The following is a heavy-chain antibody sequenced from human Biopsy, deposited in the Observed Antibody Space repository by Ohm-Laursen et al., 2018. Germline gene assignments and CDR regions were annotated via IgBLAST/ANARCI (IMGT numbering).Heavy chain of an antibody. Sequence: GTLSLTCAVSGGSISTYWWSWIRQPPGKGLEWIGYIYYSGTTKYSPSLKSRVTISVDTSKNQFFLNLRSVTAADTAVYYCARRDSPHDGVDYWGQGTLVTVPA. D-gene: IGHD3-22*01. V-gene: IGHV4-59*01. CDR2: IYYSGTT. J-gene: IGHJ4*02. CDR1: GGSISTYW. CDR3: ARRDSPHDGVDY.